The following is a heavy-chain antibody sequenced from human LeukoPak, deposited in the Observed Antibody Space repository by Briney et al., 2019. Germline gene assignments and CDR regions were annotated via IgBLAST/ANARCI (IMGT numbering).Heavy chain of an antibody. D-gene: IGHD6-6*01. CDR2: INQLATEK. CDR3: AKDRLEYSSSGYYYMDV. J-gene: IGHJ6*03. V-gene: IGHV3-7*01. Sequence: GGSLRLSCAASGFISSDYWMTWVRQAPGKGLEWVANINQLATEKDYVDSVKGRFTISRDNAKNLLYLHLNSLRSEDTAMYYCAKDRLEYSSSGYYYMDVWGKGTPVTVSS. CDR1: GFISSDYW.